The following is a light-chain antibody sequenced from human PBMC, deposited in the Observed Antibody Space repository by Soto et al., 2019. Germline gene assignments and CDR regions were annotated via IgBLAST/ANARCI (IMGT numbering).Light chain of an antibody. V-gene: IGKV1-5*03. CDR2: KAS. J-gene: IGKJ5*01. CDR3: QQSYSTPIT. CDR1: QTISSW. Sequence: IQMTHSAATLSGSVGDRVTITCRASQTISSWLAWYQQKTGKAPKLLIYKASTLKSGVPSRFSGSGYGTEFNLTISSLQTEDFATYYCQQSYSTPITFGQGTRLEIK.